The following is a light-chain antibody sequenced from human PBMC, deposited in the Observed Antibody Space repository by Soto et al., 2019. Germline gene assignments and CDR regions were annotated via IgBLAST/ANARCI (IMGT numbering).Light chain of an antibody. CDR3: QQYRSSSTWT. J-gene: IGKJ1*01. V-gene: IGKV3-20*01. CDR1: QSVSSAY. Sequence: EIVLTQSPGTLSLSPGERATLSCRASQSVSSAYLAWYQHKPGQPPTLLIYAASSRVTGIPDRFSGRGSGTDFTLTISRLEPEDFAVYYCQQYRSSSTWTFGQGTKVQIK. CDR2: AAS.